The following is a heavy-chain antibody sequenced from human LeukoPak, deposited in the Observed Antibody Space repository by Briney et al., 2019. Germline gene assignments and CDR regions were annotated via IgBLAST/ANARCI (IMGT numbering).Heavy chain of an antibody. D-gene: IGHD3-10*01. CDR3: ANVPWRITMVRGNY. J-gene: IGHJ4*02. CDR2: IRYDGSNK. V-gene: IGHV3-30*02. Sequence: GGSLRLSCAASGFTFSSYGMHWVRQAPGKGLEWVAFIRYDGSNKYYADSVKGRFTISRDNSKNTLYLQMNSLRAEDTAVYYCANVPWRITMVRGNYWGQGSLVTVSS. CDR1: GFTFSSYG.